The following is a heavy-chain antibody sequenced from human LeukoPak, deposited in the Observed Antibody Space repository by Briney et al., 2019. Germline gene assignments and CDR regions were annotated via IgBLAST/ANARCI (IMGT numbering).Heavy chain of an antibody. CDR2: INHSGST. CDR3: ARETVTTSPGAWYYYGMDV. V-gene: IGHV4-34*01. Sequence: PSETLSLTCAVSGGSISSGGYSWSWIRQPPGKGLEWIGEINHSGSTNYNPSLKSRVTISVDTSKNQFSLKLSSVTAADTAVYYCARETVTTSPGAWYYYGMDVWGQGTTVTVSS. D-gene: IGHD4-17*01. J-gene: IGHJ6*02. CDR1: GGSISSGGYS.